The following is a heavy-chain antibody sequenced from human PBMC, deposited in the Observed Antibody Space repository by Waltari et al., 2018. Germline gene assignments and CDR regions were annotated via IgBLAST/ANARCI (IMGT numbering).Heavy chain of an antibody. CDR3: ARYSSGPMAFDI. J-gene: IGHJ3*02. V-gene: IGHV4-59*01. D-gene: IGHD6-19*01. CDR1: GGSISSYY. Sequence: QVQLQESGPGLVKPSETLSLTCTASGGSISSYYWSWIRQPPGKGLEWIGYIYYSGRTNYNPSLKSRVTISVDTSKNQFSLKLSSVTAADTAVYYCARYSSGPMAFDIWGQGTMVTVSS. CDR2: IYYSGRT.